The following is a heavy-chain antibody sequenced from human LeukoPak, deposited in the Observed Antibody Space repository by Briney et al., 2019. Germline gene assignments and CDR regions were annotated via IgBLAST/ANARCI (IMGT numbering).Heavy chain of an antibody. CDR2: ISGSGGTT. J-gene: IGHJ4*02. V-gene: IGHV3-23*01. Sequence: PGASLRLSCAASGFTFSSYAMTWVRQAPGKGLEWVSDISGSGGTTYYADSVKGRFTIYRDNSKNTLFLQMNSLRAEDTAVYYCAKTRRVFGGVIDYWGQGTLVTVSS. CDR3: AKTRRVFGGVIDY. CDR1: GFTFSSYA. D-gene: IGHD3-16*02.